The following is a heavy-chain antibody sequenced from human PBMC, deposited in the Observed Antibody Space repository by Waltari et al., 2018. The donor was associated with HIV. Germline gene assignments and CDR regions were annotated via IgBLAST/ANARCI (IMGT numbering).Heavy chain of an antibody. CDR1: GYKFTSFY. CDR3: ARRASYYDFWGGFSSPAPFDL. Sequence: QVHLQQSGAEVKKPGASVRISCKTSGYKFTSFYIHCVRTGSGQTLEWMGIIYPSDGSSTAGQKFQGRVTISRDTSTNTVFLDLSRLKSEDTAIYYCARRASYYDFWGGFSSPAPFDLWGQGTLVTVST. CDR2: IYPSDGSS. J-gene: IGHJ4*02. D-gene: IGHD3-3*01. V-gene: IGHV1-46*01.